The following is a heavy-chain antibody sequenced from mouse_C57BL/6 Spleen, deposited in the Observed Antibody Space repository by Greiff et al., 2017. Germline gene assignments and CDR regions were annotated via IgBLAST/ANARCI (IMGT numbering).Heavy chain of an antibody. CDR1: GYSFTSYY. J-gene: IGHJ4*01. D-gene: IGHD1-1*01. Sequence: QVQLKQSGPELVKPGASVKISCKASGYSFTSYYIHWVKQRPGQGLEWIGWIYPGSGNTKYNEKFKGKATLTADTSSSTAYMQLSSLTSGDSAVYYCARFENYDVYYAMDYWGQGTSVTVSS. V-gene: IGHV1-66*01. CDR2: IYPGSGNT. CDR3: ARFENYDVYYAMDY.